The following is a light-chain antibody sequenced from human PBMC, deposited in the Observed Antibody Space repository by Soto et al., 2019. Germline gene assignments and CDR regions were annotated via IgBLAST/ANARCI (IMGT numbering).Light chain of an antibody. V-gene: IGKV1-39*01. Sequence: DIQMTQSPSSLSASVGDRVTITCRSSQVIISYVSWYQQRPGQAPKLLVIGASTLQTGVPSRFSASGSGTDFALSISNLQPEDLASYYCQQTHSVPYTFGQGTRLEI. J-gene: IGKJ2*01. CDR2: GAS. CDR1: QVIISY. CDR3: QQTHSVPYT.